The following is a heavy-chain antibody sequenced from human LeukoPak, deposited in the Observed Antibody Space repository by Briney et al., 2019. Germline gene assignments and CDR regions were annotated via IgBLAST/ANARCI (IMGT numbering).Heavy chain of an antibody. V-gene: IGHV3-30*02. CDR3: AKDYSKTSYYGSGTYYRPNWFDP. Sequence: GGSLRLSCAASGFTFSDFGMHWVRQAPGKGLEWVTFIRSDGNNEYYADSVKGRFTISRDNSKNTLYLQMNSLKAEDTAVYYCAKDYSKTSYYGSGTYYRPNWFDPWGQGTLVTVSS. J-gene: IGHJ5*02. D-gene: IGHD3-10*01. CDR1: GFTFSDFG. CDR2: IRSDGNNE.